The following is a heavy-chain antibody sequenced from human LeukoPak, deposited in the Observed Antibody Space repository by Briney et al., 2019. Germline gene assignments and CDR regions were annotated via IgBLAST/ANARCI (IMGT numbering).Heavy chain of an antibody. CDR2: INPNSGGT. Sequence: ASVKVSCKASGYTFTGYYMHWVRQAPGQGLEWMGWINPNSGGTNYAQKFQGRVTMTRDTSTSTVYMELSSLRSEDTAVYYCARDLDDSSGYYQSPLDYWGQGTLVTVSS. J-gene: IGHJ4*02. CDR1: GYTFTGYY. V-gene: IGHV1-2*02. D-gene: IGHD3-22*01. CDR3: ARDLDDSSGYYQSPLDY.